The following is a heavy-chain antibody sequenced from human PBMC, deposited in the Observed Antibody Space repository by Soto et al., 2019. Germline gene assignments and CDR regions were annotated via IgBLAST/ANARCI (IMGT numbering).Heavy chain of an antibody. Sequence: PSETLSLTCAVYGGSFSGYYWSWIRQPPGKGLEWIGEINHSGSTNYNPSLKSRVTISVDTSKYQFSLKLSSVTAADTAVYYCARAAKSIAIAAAVIQHWGQGTLVTVSS. CDR3: ARAAKSIAIAAAVIQH. V-gene: IGHV4-34*01. D-gene: IGHD6-13*01. CDR2: INHSGST. J-gene: IGHJ1*01. CDR1: GGSFSGYY.